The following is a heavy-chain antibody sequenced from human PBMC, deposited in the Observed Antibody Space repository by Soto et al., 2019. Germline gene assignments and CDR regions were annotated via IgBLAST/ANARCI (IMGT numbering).Heavy chain of an antibody. J-gene: IGHJ6*02. Sequence: QVQLVQSGAEVKKPGASVKVSCKASGYTFTSYGISWVRQAPGQGLEWMGWISAYNGNTNYAQKLQGRVTMTTDTSTRTAYMELRSLRSDDTAVYYCARDRGFGEQYPNYYYGMDVWGQGTTVTVSS. CDR3: ARDRGFGEQYPNYYYGMDV. V-gene: IGHV1-18*01. CDR2: ISAYNGNT. D-gene: IGHD3-10*01. CDR1: GYTFTSYG.